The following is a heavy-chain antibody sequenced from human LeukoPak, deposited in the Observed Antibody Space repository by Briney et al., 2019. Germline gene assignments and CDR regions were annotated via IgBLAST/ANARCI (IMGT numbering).Heavy chain of an antibody. D-gene: IGHD2-15*01. CDR1: GYTFTSYG. J-gene: IGHJ6*02. V-gene: IGHV1-18*01. CDR3: ARDLSGGQNYYYGMHV. Sequence: ASVKVSCKASGYTFTSYGISWVRQAPGQGLEWMGWVSAYNGNTNYAQKLQGRVTMTTDTSTSTAYMELRSLRSDDTAVYYCARDLSGGQNYYYGMHVWGQGTTVTVSS. CDR2: VSAYNGNT.